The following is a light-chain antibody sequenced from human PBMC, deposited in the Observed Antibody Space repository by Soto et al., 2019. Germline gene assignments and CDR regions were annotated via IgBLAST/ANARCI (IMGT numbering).Light chain of an antibody. V-gene: IGLV2-11*01. CDR1: SRDVGGYNY. J-gene: IGLJ1*01. CDR3: CSYAGSYTFYV. CDR2: DVS. Sequence: QSALTQPRSVSGSPGQSVTISCTGTSRDVGGYNYVSWYQQHPGKAPKLMIYDVSTRPSGVPDRFSGSKSGNTASLTISGLQAEDEADYYYCSYAGSYTFYVFGTGTKLTVL.